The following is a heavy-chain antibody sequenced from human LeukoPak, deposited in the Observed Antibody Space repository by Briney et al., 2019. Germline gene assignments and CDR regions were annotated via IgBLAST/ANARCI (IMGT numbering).Heavy chain of an antibody. D-gene: IGHD3-9*01. Sequence: SETLSLTCTVSGVSISSSYYWGWIRQPPGKGLEWIGSISYSGSTYYNSSLKSRVTISVDTSKNQFSLKLSSVTAADTAVYYCSRGSDESKTGDSWGQGSLVTVSS. J-gene: IGHJ4*02. V-gene: IGHV4-39*01. CDR2: ISYSGST. CDR3: SRGSDESKTGDS. CDR1: GVSISSSYY.